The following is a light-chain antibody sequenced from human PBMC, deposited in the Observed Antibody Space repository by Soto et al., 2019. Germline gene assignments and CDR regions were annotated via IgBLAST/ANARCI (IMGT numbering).Light chain of an antibody. CDR1: QSVFSS. J-gene: IGKJ4*01. CDR2: DAS. V-gene: IGKV3-11*01. CDR3: HQRSNWPLT. Sequence: EIVLTQSPVTLSLSPGERATLSCRASQSVFSSLAWYQQKPGQAPRLLIYDASTRATAIPARFRGSGSGTDFTLTISSLEPEDFEVYYCHQRSNWPLTFGGGTKVEIK.